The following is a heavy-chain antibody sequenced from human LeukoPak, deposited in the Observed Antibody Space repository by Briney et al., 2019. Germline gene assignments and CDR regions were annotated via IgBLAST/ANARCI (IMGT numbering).Heavy chain of an antibody. V-gene: IGHV4-30-2*01. D-gene: IGHD3-10*01. CDR2: IYHSGST. CDR1: GGSISSGGYY. Sequence: SETLSLTCTVSGGSISSGGYYWSWIRQPPGKGLEWIGYIYHSGSTYYDPSLKSRVTISVDRSKNQFSLKLSSVTAADTAVYYCARASYGLDYWGQGTLVTVSS. J-gene: IGHJ4*02. CDR3: ARASYGLDY.